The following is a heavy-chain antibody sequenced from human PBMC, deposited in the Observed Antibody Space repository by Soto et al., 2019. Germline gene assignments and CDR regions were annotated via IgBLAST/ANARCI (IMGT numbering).Heavy chain of an antibody. J-gene: IGHJ6*03. Sequence: GSLRLSCVASGFTFSSCGMNWVRQAPGKGLEWVSYISHSSSTIYYADSVKGRFTISRDNAKNSLYLQMNSLRAEDTAVYYCARPSFPASHYYYMDVWGKGTTVTVSS. CDR3: ARPSFPASHYYYMDV. CDR2: ISHSSSTI. V-gene: IGHV3-48*01. CDR1: GFTFSSCG.